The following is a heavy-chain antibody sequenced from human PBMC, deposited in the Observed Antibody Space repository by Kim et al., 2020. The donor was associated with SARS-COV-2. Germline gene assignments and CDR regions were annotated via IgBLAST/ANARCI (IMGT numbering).Heavy chain of an antibody. Sequence: GESLKISCKGSGYSFTSYWIGWVRQMPGKGLEWMGIIYPGDSDTRYSPSFQGQVTISADKSISTAYLQWSSLKASDTAMYYCARFKDSGWRAENWFDPWGQGTLVTVSS. CDR2: IYPGDSDT. J-gene: IGHJ5*02. CDR3: ARFKDSGWRAENWFDP. D-gene: IGHD6-19*01. V-gene: IGHV5-51*01. CDR1: GYSFTSYW.